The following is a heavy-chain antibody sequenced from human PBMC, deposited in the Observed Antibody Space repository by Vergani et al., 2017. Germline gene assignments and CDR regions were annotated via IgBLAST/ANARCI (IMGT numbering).Heavy chain of an antibody. D-gene: IGHD2-2*02. Sequence: EVQLVQSGAEVKKPGESLRISCKGSGYSFTSYWISWVRQMPGKGLERMGRIDPSDSYTNYSPSFQGHVTISADKSISTAYLQWSSLKASDTAMYYCARPAGYCSSTSCYIYWGQGTLVTVSS. V-gene: IGHV5-10-1*03. J-gene: IGHJ4*02. CDR2: IDPSDSYT. CDR1: GYSFTSYW. CDR3: ARPAGYCSSTSCYIY.